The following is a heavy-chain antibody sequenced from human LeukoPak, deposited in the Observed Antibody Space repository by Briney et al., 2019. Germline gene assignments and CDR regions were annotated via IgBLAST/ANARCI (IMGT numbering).Heavy chain of an antibody. Sequence: PSETLSLTCAVYGGCFSGYYWSWIRQPPGKGLEWIGEINHSGSTNYNPSLKSRVTISVDTSKNQFSLKLSSVTAADTAVYYCASLKGYCSSTSCLPPYYMDVWGKGTTVTVSS. CDR2: INHSGST. J-gene: IGHJ6*03. CDR3: ASLKGYCSSTSCLPPYYMDV. V-gene: IGHV4-34*01. CDR1: GGCFSGYY. D-gene: IGHD2-2*01.